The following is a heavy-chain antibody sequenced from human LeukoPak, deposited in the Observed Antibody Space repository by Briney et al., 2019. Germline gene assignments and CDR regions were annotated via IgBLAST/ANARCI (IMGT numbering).Heavy chain of an antibody. V-gene: IGHV1-2*02. J-gene: IGHJ5*02. CDR1: GYTFTGYY. Sequence: ASVKVSCKASGYTFTGYYMQWVRQAPGQGLEWMGWINPNSGGTNYAQKFQGRVTMTRDTSISTAYMELSRLRSDDTAVYYCARARGRYCGGGSCFWFDPWGQGTLVTVSS. D-gene: IGHD2-15*01. CDR2: INPNSGGT. CDR3: ARARGRYCGGGSCFWFDP.